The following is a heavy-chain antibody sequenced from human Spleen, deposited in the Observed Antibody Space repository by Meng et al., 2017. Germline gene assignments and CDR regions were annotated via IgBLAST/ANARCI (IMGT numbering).Heavy chain of an antibody. V-gene: IGHV3-33*01. J-gene: IGHJ6*02. CDR3: ARGDCSGGSCNIARDYYYYGMDV. D-gene: IGHD2-15*01. Sequence: GESLKISCAASGFTFSSCGMHWVREAPAQWLEWVAVIWYDGNKKDYADSVKGRFNISRDNSKNTLYLQMNSLRAEDKAVYDCARGDCSGGSCNIARDYYYYGMDVWGQGTTVTVSS. CDR1: GFTFSSCG. CDR2: IWYDGNKK.